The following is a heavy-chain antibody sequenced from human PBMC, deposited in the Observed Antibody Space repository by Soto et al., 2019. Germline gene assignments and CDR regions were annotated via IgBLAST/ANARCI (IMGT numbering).Heavy chain of an antibody. Sequence: SETLSLTCTVSCGSISSYYWRWIRQPPGKGLEWIGCIYYRGSTNYNPSLKSRVTISVDTSKNQFSLKLSSVTAADTAVYYCARESSSGYYVFDYWGQGTLVTVSS. CDR3: ARESSSGYYVFDY. D-gene: IGHD3-22*01. V-gene: IGHV4-59*01. CDR1: CGSISSYY. J-gene: IGHJ4*02. CDR2: IYYRGST.